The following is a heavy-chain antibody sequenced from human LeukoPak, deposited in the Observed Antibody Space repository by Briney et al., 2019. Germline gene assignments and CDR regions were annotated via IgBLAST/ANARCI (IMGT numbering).Heavy chain of an antibody. V-gene: IGHV3-23*01. Sequence: GGSLRLSCSASGFTFSNYGMNWVRQAPGKGLEWVSSVSSSGTNTDYADSVKGRFTISRDNSRNTLYLQMNSLRAEDTAVYFCAKGSSGWYLDNWGQGTLVTVSS. D-gene: IGHD6-19*01. CDR1: GFTFSNYG. CDR3: AKGSSGWYLDN. CDR2: VSSSGTNT. J-gene: IGHJ4*02.